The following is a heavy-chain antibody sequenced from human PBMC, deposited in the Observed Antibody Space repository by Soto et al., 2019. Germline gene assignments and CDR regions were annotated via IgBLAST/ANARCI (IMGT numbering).Heavy chain of an antibody. CDR2: INPNSGGT. V-gene: IGHV1-2*04. D-gene: IGHD6-6*01. CDR3: ARGSSSWRADFGY. Sequence: ASVKVSCKASGYTFTDYYMHWVRQAPGQGLEWMGWINPNSGGTNYAQKFQGWVTMTRDTSISTAYMELSRLRSDDTAVYYCARGSSSWRADFGYWGQGTLVTVSS. J-gene: IGHJ4*02. CDR1: GYTFTDYY.